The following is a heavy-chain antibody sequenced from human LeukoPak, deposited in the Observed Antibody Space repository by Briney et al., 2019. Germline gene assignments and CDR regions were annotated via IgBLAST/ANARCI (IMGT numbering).Heavy chain of an antibody. V-gene: IGHV1-69*04. CDR2: IIPILGIA. J-gene: IGHJ3*02. CDR3: ARDGGLGGLFLGDAFDI. Sequence: ASVKVSCKASGGTFSSYAISWVRQAPGQGLERMGRIIPILGIANYAQKFQGRVTITADKSTSTAYMELSSLRSEDTAVYYCARDGGLGGLFLGDAFDIWGQGTMVTVSS. CDR1: GGTFSSYA. D-gene: IGHD3-16*01.